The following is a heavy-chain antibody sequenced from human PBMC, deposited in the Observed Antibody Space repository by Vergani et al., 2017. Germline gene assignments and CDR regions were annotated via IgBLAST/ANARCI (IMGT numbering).Heavy chain of an antibody. D-gene: IGHD3-22*01. CDR1: GGSFFNSRYY. V-gene: IGHV4-39*01. CDR3: AGHVTRDYYNNSDDFDY. J-gene: IGHJ4*02. CDR2: MDYNGRA. Sequence: QLQLQESGPGLVKPSGTLSLTCSVPGGSFFNSRYYWGWIRQPPGKGLEWIGSMDYNGRAYYTPSLRRRVTISIDTSKMQFSLKLYFLTGADTAIYYCAGHVTRDYYNNSDDFDYWGLGTLVTVSS.